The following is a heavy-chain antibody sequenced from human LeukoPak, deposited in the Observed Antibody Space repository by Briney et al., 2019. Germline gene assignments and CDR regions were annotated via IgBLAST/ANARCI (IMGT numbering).Heavy chain of an antibody. D-gene: IGHD5-12*01. CDR2: IYHSGTT. CDR3: ARNVDMREFDY. Sequence: SETLSLTCAVSGYSITSSSWWGWIRQPPGKGLEWIGYIYHSGTTYYNPSLKSRVTISVDTSKNQFSLKLSSVTAADTAVYYCARNVDMREFDYWGQGTLVTVSS. J-gene: IGHJ4*02. CDR1: GYSITSSSW. V-gene: IGHV4-28*01.